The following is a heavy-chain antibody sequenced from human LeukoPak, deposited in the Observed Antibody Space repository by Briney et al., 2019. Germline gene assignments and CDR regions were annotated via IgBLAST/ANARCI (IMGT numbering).Heavy chain of an antibody. J-gene: IGHJ3*02. D-gene: IGHD6-19*01. CDR1: GSSISSYD. V-gene: IGHV4-4*07. CDR2: IYTSGST. CDR3: ASHSSGWYRGAFDI. Sequence: KPSETLSLTCPVSGSSISSYDGSWIRLPAGKGLEWIGRIYTSGSTNYNPSLKSRVTMSVDTSKNQFSPKLSSVTAADTAVYYCASHSSGWYRGAFDIWGQGTMVTVSS.